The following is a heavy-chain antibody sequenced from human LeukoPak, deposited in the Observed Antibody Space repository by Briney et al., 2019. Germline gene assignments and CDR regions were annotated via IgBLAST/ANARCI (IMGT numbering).Heavy chain of an antibody. V-gene: IGHV3-23*01. CDR2: ISGSGGSA. CDR1: GFIFSTYG. Sequence: GGSLRLSCAASGFIFSTYGMSWVRQAPGKGLEWVSAISGSGGSAYYADSVKGRFTISRDNSKNTLYLQMNSLRAEDTAVYYCAREVVTWDYFDYWGQGTLVTVSS. CDR3: AREVVTWDYFDY. J-gene: IGHJ4*02. D-gene: IGHD2-21*02.